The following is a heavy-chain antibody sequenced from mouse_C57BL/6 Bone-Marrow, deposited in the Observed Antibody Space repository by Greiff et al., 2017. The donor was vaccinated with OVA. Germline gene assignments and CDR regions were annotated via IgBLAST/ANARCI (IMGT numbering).Heavy chain of an antibody. Sequence: QVQLQQSGAELVKPGASVKISCKASGYAFSSYWMNWVKQRPGKGLEWIGQIYPGDGDTNYNGKFKGKATLTADKSSSTAYMQLSSLTSEDSAVYFCAGGVVANWYFDVWGTGTTVTVSS. CDR3: AGGVVANWYFDV. D-gene: IGHD1-1*01. CDR1: GYAFSSYW. V-gene: IGHV1-80*01. J-gene: IGHJ1*03. CDR2: IYPGDGDT.